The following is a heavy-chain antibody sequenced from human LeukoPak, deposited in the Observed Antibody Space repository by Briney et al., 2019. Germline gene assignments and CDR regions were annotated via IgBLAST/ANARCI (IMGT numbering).Heavy chain of an antibody. CDR2: INPHSGGT. D-gene: IGHD4-17*01. CDR1: GYTFTAYY. J-gene: IGHJ3*02. Sequence: AASVKVSCKASGYTFTAYYMHWVRQAPGQGLEWMGWINPHSGGTNYAQKLQGRVTMTTDTSTSTAYMELRSLRSDDTAVYYCSRGGYGDYGDAFRIWGQGTMVTVSS. V-gene: IGHV1-2*02. CDR3: SRGGYGDYGDAFRI.